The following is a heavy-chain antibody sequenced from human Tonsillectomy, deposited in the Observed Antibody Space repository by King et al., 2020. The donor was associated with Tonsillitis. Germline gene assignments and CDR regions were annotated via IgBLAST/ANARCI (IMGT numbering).Heavy chain of an antibody. V-gene: IGHV1-18*01. CDR1: GYIFGSYG. D-gene: IGHD3-22*01. CDR3: ARVWGIVVRSMIDY. CDR2: ISPYSGDS. Sequence: VQLVEAGAEVKKPGASVKVSCKASGYIFGSYGISWVRQAPGQGLEWMVWISPYSGDSNYAQKFQGRVTGTTDTATSTAYMELRGLRSDGTAVYYCARVWGIVVRSMIDYWGQGTLVTVSS. J-gene: IGHJ4*02.